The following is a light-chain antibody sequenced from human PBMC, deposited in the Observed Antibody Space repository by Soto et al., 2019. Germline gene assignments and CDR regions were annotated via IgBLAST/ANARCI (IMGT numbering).Light chain of an antibody. V-gene: IGLV2-14*03. CDR1: SSDVGGYNY. CDR2: DVS. CDR3: CSYTGSSTVV. Sequence: QSALTQPASVSGSPGQSITISCTGTSSDVGGYNYVSWYQHHPGKAPKLMIFDVSNRPSGVSNRFSGSKSGNTASLTISGLQAGEEANYYCCSYTGSSTVVFGGGTKVTVL. J-gene: IGLJ2*01.